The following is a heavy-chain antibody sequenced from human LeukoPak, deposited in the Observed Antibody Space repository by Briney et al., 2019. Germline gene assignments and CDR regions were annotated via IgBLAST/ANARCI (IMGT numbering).Heavy chain of an antibody. D-gene: IGHD2-21*01. J-gene: IGHJ3*02. CDR3: AYCGGDCYGSDAFDI. V-gene: IGHV3-30*03. Sequence: GRSLRLSCAASGFTFSSYGMHWVRQAPGKGLEWVAVTSYDGSNKYYADSVKGRFTISRDNSKNTLYLQMNSLRAEDTAVYYCAYCGGDCYGSDAFDIWGQGTMVTVSS. CDR1: GFTFSSYG. CDR2: TSYDGSNK.